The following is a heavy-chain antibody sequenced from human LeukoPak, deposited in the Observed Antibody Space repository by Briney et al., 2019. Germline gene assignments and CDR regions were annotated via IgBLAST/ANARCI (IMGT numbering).Heavy chain of an antibody. J-gene: IGHJ6*03. V-gene: IGHV4-59*01. CDR3: ATGGATFNYYYYMDV. CDR1: GGSISSYY. D-gene: IGHD1-26*01. CDR2: IYYSGST. Sequence: PSETLSLTCTVSGGSISSYYWSWIRQPPGKGLEWIGYIYYSGSTNYNPSLKSRGTISVDTSKNQFSLKLSSVTAADTAVYYCATGGATFNYYYYMDVWGKGTTVTVSS.